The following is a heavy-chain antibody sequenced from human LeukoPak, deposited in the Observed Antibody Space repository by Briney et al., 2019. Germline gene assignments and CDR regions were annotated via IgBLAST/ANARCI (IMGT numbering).Heavy chain of an antibody. CDR3: ARRSKGVFDY. CDR1: GGSFSGYY. D-gene: IGHD3-10*01. V-gene: IGHV4-34*01. Sequence: PSETLSLTRAVYGGSFSGYYWSWIRQPPGKGLEWIGEINHSGSTNYNPSLKSRVTISVDTSKNQFSLKLSSVTAADTAVYYCARRSKGVFDYWGQGTLVTVSS. J-gene: IGHJ4*02. CDR2: INHSGST.